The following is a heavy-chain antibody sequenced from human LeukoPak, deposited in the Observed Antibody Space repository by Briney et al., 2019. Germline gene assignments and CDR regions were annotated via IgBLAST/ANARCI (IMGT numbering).Heavy chain of an antibody. CDR3: ATELTGDAFDI. V-gene: IGHV3-7*01. Sequence: GGSLRLSCAASGFTFNNYWMNWVRQAPGRGLEWVANIRQDGSEKNYVDSVKGRFTISRDNAKNSLYLQMSSLRAEDTAVYYCATELTGDAFDIWGLGTMVTVSS. CDR1: GFTFNNYW. CDR2: IRQDGSEK. J-gene: IGHJ3*02. D-gene: IGHD7-27*01.